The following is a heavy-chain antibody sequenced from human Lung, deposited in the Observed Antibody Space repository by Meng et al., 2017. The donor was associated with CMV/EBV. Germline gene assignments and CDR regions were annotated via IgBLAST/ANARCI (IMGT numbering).Heavy chain of an antibody. Sequence: CKASGYSVTKYWIGWVRQMPGKGLECMGIIYPGDSDTRYSPSFQGQVTISADKSISTAYVQWNSLKASDTAMYYCARFGGGYYNWFDPWGQGTLVTVSS. V-gene: IGHV5-51*01. CDR2: IYPGDSDT. D-gene: IGHD3-3*01. CDR3: ARFGGGYYNWFDP. CDR1: GYSVTKYW. J-gene: IGHJ5*02.